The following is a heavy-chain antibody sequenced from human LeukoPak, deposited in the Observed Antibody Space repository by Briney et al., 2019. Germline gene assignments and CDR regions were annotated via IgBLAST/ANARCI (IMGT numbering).Heavy chain of an antibody. V-gene: IGHV4-59*08. J-gene: IGHJ4*02. Sequence: PSETLSLTCTVSGGSIGGDYWTRIRQPPGKGLQYIGYIYHTGATNYNPSLKSRVTMSVDTSKNQFSLKLNSVAAADTAVYFCAKYGKSGWSIDNWGQGTLVTVSS. CDR1: GGSIGGDY. CDR2: IYHTGAT. CDR3: AKYGKSGWSIDN. D-gene: IGHD6-19*01.